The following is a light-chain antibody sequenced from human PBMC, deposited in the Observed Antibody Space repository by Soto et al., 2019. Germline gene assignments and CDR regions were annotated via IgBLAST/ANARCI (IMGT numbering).Light chain of an antibody. CDR2: LNSDGSH. V-gene: IGLV4-69*01. CDR3: QTWGTGIQV. Sequence: QLVLTQSPSASASLGASVTLTCTLSSGHSSYAIACHQQQPEKGHRYLIKLNSDGSHNKGDGIPDRFSGSSSGAERYLTISSLQSEDEADYCCQTWGTGIQVFGGGTKLTVL. J-gene: IGLJ2*01. CDR1: SGHSSYA.